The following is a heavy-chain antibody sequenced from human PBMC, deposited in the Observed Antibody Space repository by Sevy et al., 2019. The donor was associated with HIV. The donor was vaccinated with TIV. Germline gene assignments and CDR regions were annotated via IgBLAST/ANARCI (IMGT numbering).Heavy chain of an antibody. D-gene: IGHD7-27*01. CDR2: ISAYNGNT. Sequence: ASVKVSCKASGYTFTSYGISWVRQAPGQGLEWMGWISAYNGNTNYAQKLQGRVTMTTDTSTSTAYMELRSLRSDDTAAYYCARDGYLGTESYYFDYWGQGTLVTVSS. V-gene: IGHV1-18*01. CDR3: ARDGYLGTESYYFDY. CDR1: GYTFTSYG. J-gene: IGHJ4*02.